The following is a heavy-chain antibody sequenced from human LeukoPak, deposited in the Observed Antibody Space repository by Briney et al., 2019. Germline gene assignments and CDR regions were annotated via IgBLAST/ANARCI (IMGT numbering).Heavy chain of an antibody. CDR3: ARDTGSHFDY. J-gene: IGHJ4*02. Sequence: SQTLSLTCTVSGGSISSGGYYWSWIRQHPGKGLEWIAYIHYSGSTNYNPSLMSRVTILVDTSKNQFSLELNSVTAADTAVYYCARDTGSHFDYWGQGTLVTVSS. CDR1: GGSISSGGYY. V-gene: IGHV4-61*08. D-gene: IGHD2-8*02. CDR2: IHYSGST.